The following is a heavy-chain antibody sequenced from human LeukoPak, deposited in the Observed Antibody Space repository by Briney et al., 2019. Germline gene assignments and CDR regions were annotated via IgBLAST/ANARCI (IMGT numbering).Heavy chain of an antibody. CDR2: IRSKAYGGTT. Sequence: GGSLRLSCTASGFTFGDYAMSWVRQAPGKGLEWVGFIRSKAYGGTTEYAASVKGRFTISRDDSKSIAYLQMNSLKTEDTAVYYCTSRITIFGVVFDYWGQGTLVTVSS. CDR1: GFTFGDYA. V-gene: IGHV3-49*04. CDR3: TSRITIFGVVFDY. D-gene: IGHD3-3*01. J-gene: IGHJ4*02.